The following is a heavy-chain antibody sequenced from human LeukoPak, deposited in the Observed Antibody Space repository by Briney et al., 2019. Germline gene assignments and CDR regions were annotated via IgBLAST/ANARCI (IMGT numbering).Heavy chain of an antibody. Sequence: ASVKVSCKASGYTFTDYFIHWVRQAPGQGLEWMGWINPNIGDASYAQKFQDRVTMTRDRSINTAYMELSRLTSDDTAVYYCARMGLGGGDSIRFDSWGQGTLVTVSS. CDR2: INPNIGDA. J-gene: IGHJ5*01. CDR1: GYTFTDYF. D-gene: IGHD2-21*02. CDR3: ARMGLGGGDSIRFDS. V-gene: IGHV1-2*02.